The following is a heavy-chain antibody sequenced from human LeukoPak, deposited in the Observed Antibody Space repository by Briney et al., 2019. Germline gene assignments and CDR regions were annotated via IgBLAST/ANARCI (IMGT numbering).Heavy chain of an antibody. V-gene: IGHV4-61*02. Sequence: SETLSLTCTVPGGSISSGSYYWSWIRQPAGKGLEWIGRIYTSGGTNYNPSLKSRVTISVDTSKNQFSLKLSSVTAADTAVYYCASGGVVPATYYYYYYMDVWGKGTTVTVSS. J-gene: IGHJ6*03. CDR3: ASGGVVPATYYYYYYMDV. D-gene: IGHD2-2*01. CDR1: GGSISSGSYY. CDR2: IYTSGGT.